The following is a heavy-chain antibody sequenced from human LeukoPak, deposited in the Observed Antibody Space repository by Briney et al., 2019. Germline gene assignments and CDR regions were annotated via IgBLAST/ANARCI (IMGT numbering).Heavy chain of an antibody. V-gene: IGHV4-59*01. J-gene: IGHJ5*02. CDR1: GGSISSYY. D-gene: IGHD6-13*01. Sequence: PSETLSLTCTVSGGSISSYYWSWIRQPPGKGLERMGYIYYSGGTDYKPSLKSRVTISVDTSKNQFFLKLSSVTAADTAVYYCARLLPPYSSSVVNWFDPWGQGTLVTVSS. CDR2: IYYSGGT. CDR3: ARLLPPYSSSVVNWFDP.